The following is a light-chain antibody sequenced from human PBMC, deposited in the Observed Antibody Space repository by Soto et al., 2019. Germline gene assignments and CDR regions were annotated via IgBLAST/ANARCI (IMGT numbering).Light chain of an antibody. J-gene: IGLJ1*01. CDR2: EVN. CDR1: SSDVGGYNY. V-gene: IGLV2-8*01. CDR3: SSYAGSSNV. Sequence: QSVLTQPPSASGSPGQSVAISCTGTSSDVGGYNYVPWYQQHPGKAPKLMIYEVNKRPSGVPDRFSGSKSGNTASLTVSGLQAEDEADYYRSSYAGSSNVFGTGTKVTVL.